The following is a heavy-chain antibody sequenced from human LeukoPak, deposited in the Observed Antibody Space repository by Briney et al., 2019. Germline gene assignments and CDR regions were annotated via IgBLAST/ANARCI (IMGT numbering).Heavy chain of an antibody. D-gene: IGHD6-19*01. CDR2: ISGSSST. V-gene: IGHV3-23*01. CDR1: GFTFSDCV. CDR3: AKRDAVKAVADY. J-gene: IGHJ4*02. Sequence: GGSLRLSCAASGFTFSDCVMSWVRQAPGKGLEWVSAISGSSSTYYADSLKGRFTISRDNSKNTLYLQMNGLRAEDTAIYYCAKRDAVKAVADYWGQGTLVTVAS.